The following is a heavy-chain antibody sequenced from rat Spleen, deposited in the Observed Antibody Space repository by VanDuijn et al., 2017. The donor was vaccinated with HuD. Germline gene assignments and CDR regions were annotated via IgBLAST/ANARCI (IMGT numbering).Heavy chain of an antibody. V-gene: IGHV5-58*01. CDR2: INTDGGST. J-gene: IGHJ1*01. CDR3: ATDPTTEGMVDYWYFDF. Sequence: EVQLVESGGGLVQPGNSLKLSCAASGFTFSSYWMYWIRQAPGKGLEWVSSINTDGGSTYYRDSVKGRFTISRDNAKSTLYLQMDSLRSEDTATYYCATDPTTEGMVDYWYFDFWGPGTMVTVSS. CDR1: GFTFSSYW. D-gene: IGHD1-11*01.